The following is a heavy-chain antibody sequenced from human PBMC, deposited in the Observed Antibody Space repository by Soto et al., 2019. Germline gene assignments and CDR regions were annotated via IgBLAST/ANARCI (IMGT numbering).Heavy chain of an antibody. CDR1: GGSISSSSYY. J-gene: IGHJ4*02. V-gene: IGHV4-39*07. Sequence: SETLSLTCTVSGGSISSSSYYWGWIRQPPGKGLEWIGSIYYSGSTYYNPSLKSRVTISVDSSKNQFSLKLDSVTAADTAVYYCARLGGYYQAFDNWGQGTLVTVSS. CDR2: IYYSGST. D-gene: IGHD3-3*01. CDR3: ARLGGYYQAFDN.